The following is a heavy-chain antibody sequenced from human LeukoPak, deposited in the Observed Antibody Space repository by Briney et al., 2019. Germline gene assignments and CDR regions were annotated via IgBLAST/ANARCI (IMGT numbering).Heavy chain of an antibody. V-gene: IGHV4-34*01. D-gene: IGHD3-22*01. CDR1: GGSFSGYY. CDR3: ARHLYYYDSSGGYYFDY. Sequence: SETLSLTCAVYGGSFSGYYWSWIRQPPGKGLEWIGEINHSGSTNYNPSLKSRVTISVDTSKNQFSLKLSSVTAADTAVYYCARHLYYYDSSGGYYFDYWGQGTLVTVSS. J-gene: IGHJ4*02. CDR2: INHSGST.